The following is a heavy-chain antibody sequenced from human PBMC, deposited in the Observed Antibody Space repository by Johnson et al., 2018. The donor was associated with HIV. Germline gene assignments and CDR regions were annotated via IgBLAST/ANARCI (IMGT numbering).Heavy chain of an antibody. D-gene: IGHD4/OR15-4a*01. CDR1: GFTFSSYA. V-gene: IGHV3-30-3*01. J-gene: IGHJ3*02. CDR3: TSTIDMVPTGGSYDAFDI. Sequence: VQLVESGGGVVQPGRSLRLSCAASGFTFSSYAMHWVRQAPGKGLEWVAVISYDGSNKYYADSVKGRFTISRDNSKNTLYLQMNSLRAEDTAVYYCTSTIDMVPTGGSYDAFDIWGQGTMVTVSS. CDR2: ISYDGSNK.